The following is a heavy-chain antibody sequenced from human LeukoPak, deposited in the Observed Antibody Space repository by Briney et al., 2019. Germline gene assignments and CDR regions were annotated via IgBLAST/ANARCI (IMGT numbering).Heavy chain of an antibody. V-gene: IGHV1-2*02. CDR1: GYTFTGYY. CDR2: MNPNRGDI. D-gene: IGHD2-15*01. J-gene: IGHJ4*02. Sequence: GASVKVSCKASGYTFTGYYIHWMRQAPGQGLEWMGWMNPNRGDISYAQKFQGRVTMTRDTPINTAYMELSGLTSDDTAVYYCGRRRIDCSDTGCYVDYWGQGTLVTVSS. CDR3: GRRRIDCSDTGCYVDY.